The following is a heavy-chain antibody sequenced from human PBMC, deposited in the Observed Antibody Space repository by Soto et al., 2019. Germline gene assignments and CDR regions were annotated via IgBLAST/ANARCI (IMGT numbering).Heavy chain of an antibody. Sequence: GGSMRLSCAASGFTLSSYSMNWVRQAPGKGLEWVSYISSSSSTIYYADSVKGRFTISRDNAKNSLYLQMNSLRAEDTAVYYCAREADILNWFDPWGQGTLVTVSS. CDR3: AREADILNWFDP. CDR2: ISSSSSTI. D-gene: IGHD3-9*01. CDR1: GFTLSSYS. J-gene: IGHJ5*02. V-gene: IGHV3-48*01.